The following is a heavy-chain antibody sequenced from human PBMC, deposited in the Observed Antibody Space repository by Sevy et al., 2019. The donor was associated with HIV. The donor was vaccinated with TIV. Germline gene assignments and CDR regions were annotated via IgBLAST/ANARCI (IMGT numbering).Heavy chain of an antibody. J-gene: IGHJ6*03. CDR2: IWYDGSNK. CDR1: GFTFSSYG. Sequence: GGSLRLSCAASGFTFSSYGMHWVRQAPGKGLEWVAVIWYDGSNKYYADSVKGRFTISRDNSKNTLYLQMNSLRAEDTAVYYCASAGWHEYYYYYMDVWGKGTTVTVSS. V-gene: IGHV3-33*08. CDR3: ASAGWHEYYYYYMDV.